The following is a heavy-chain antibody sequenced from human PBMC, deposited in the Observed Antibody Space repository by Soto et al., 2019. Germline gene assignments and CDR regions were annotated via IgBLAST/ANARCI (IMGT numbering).Heavy chain of an antibody. V-gene: IGHV4-31*02. CDR3: ARVLILDAFDI. CDR1: GGSISSGGYY. D-gene: IGHD2-15*01. CDR2: IYYSGST. J-gene: IGHJ3*02. Sequence: LCGGSISSGGYYWSWIRQHPGKGLEWIGYIYYSGSTYYNPSLKSRVTISVDTSKNQFSLKLSSVTAADTAVYYCARVLILDAFDIWGQGTMVTVSS.